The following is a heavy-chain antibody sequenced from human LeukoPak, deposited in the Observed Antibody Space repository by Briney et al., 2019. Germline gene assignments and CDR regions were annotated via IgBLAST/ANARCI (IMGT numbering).Heavy chain of an antibody. J-gene: IGHJ4*02. V-gene: IGHV3-23*01. Sequence: GGSLRLSCAVSGFSIGTHGMSWVRQAPGKGLEGVSGISGSSGTTYYANSVKGRFTISRDNSNNVLFLQMNSLTAEDTAVYYCANSVFGWGQGTLVTVSS. CDR1: GFSIGTHG. D-gene: IGHD2-8*01. CDR3: ANSVFG. CDR2: ISGSSGTT.